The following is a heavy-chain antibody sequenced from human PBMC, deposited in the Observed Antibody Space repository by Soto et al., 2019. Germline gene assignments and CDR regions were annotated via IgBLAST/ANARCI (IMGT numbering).Heavy chain of an antibody. CDR2: IYYSGST. CDR3: ARRYGGTFDY. J-gene: IGHJ4*02. V-gene: IGHV4-59*08. CDR1: GGSISSYY. Sequence: QVQLQESGPRLVKPSETLSLTCTVSGGSISSYYWSWIRQPPGKGLEWIGYIYYSGSTDYNPSLRSRVNISVDTSKNQFSLKLSSVTAADTAVYYCARRYGGTFDYWGQGTLVTVSS. D-gene: IGHD2-15*01.